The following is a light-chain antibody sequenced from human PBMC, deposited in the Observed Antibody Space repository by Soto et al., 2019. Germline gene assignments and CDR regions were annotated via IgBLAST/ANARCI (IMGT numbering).Light chain of an antibody. J-gene: IGKJ2*01. CDR1: QTVGSIY. V-gene: IGKV3-20*01. CDR3: QQFGTSPRYN. Sequence: EILLTQSPGTLSLSPGERATLSCRTSQTVGSIYLAWYQQKPGQAPRLLIYEASRKATGIPGRFSGSGSGTDFTLTISRLEPEDFAVYYCQQFGTSPRYNFGQGTKLEI. CDR2: EAS.